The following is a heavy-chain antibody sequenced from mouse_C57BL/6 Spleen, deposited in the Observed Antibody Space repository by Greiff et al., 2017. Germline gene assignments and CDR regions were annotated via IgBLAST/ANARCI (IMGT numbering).Heavy chain of an antibody. Sequence: VQLQQPGAELVKPGASVKLSCKASGYTFTSYWMHWVKQRPGQGLEWIGMIHPNSGSTNYNEKFKSKATLTVDKSSSTAYMQLSSLTSEDSAVYYCAEGGYDGYYDYYARDYWGQGTSVTVSS. CDR2: IHPNSGST. CDR3: AEGGYDGYYDYYARDY. CDR1: GYTFTSYW. V-gene: IGHV1-64*01. D-gene: IGHD2-3*01. J-gene: IGHJ4*01.